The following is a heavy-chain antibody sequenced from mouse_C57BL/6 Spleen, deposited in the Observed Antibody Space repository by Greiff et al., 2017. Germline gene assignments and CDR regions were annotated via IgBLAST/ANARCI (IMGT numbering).Heavy chain of an antibody. D-gene: IGHD1-1*01. CDR2: IDPSDSYT. J-gene: IGHJ4*01. V-gene: IGHV1-69*01. CDR1: GYTFTSYW. Sequence: QVQLQQPGAELVMPGASVKLSCKASGYTFTSYWMHWVKQRPGQGLEWIGEIDPSDSYTNYNQKFKGKSTLTVDKSSSTAYMQLSSLTSEDSAVYYCARSEPTVEAMDYWGQGTSVTVSS. CDR3: ARSEPTVEAMDY.